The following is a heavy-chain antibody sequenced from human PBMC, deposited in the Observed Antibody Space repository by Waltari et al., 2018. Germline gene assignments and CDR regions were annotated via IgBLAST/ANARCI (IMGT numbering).Heavy chain of an antibody. CDR2: ISPILGTA. V-gene: IGHV1-69*13. CDR3: ARDYYDSSGYTGLNWFDP. Sequence: QVQLVQSGAEVKKPGSSVKVSCKASGGTFSSYAISWVRQAPGQGLEWMGGISPILGTANDEQKCQGRVTITADESTSTAYMELRSLRSEDTAVYYCARDYYDSSGYTGLNWFDPWGQGTLVTVSS. J-gene: IGHJ5*02. CDR1: GGTFSSYA. D-gene: IGHD3-22*01.